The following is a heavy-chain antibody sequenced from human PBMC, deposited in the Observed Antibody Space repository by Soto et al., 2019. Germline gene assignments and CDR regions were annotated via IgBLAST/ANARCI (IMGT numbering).Heavy chain of an antibody. CDR3: ARGGYYDSSGYYFFDY. CDR1: GYTFTSQG. Sequence: ASVKVSCKASGYTFTSQGISWVRQAPGQGLEWMGWISADNGSTNYAQKLQGRVTMTTDTSTSTAYMELRSLRSDDTAVYYCARGGYYDSSGYYFFDYWGQGTLVTVSS. D-gene: IGHD3-22*01. V-gene: IGHV1-18*01. CDR2: ISADNGST. J-gene: IGHJ4*02.